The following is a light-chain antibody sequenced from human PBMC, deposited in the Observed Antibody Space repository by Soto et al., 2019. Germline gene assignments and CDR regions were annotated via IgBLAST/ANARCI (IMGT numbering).Light chain of an antibody. CDR3: QQKYSTPRT. CDR1: QSISSY. Sequence: DIQMTQSASSMSASVGDRVTITCRASQSISSYLNWYQQKQGKAPKLLIYAASSLQSGVPSRFSGSVSGTDGTITISSLKTEDFATYYCQQKYSTPRTFGQGTKVDIK. J-gene: IGKJ1*01. CDR2: AAS. V-gene: IGKV1-39*01.